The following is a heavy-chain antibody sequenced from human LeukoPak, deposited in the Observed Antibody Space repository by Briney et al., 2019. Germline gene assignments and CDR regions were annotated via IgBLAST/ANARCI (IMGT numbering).Heavy chain of an antibody. J-gene: IGHJ4*02. CDR2: IDPNSGGT. CDR1: GYTFTGYY. V-gene: IGHV1-2*02. CDR3: ARDPPVDIVVVVADDY. D-gene: IGHD2-15*01. Sequence: ASVKVSCKASGYTFTGYYMYWVRQAPGQGLEWMGWIDPNSGGTNYAQKFQGRVTMTRDTSISTAYMELSRLRSDDTAVYYCARDPPVDIVVVVADDYWGQGTLVTVSS.